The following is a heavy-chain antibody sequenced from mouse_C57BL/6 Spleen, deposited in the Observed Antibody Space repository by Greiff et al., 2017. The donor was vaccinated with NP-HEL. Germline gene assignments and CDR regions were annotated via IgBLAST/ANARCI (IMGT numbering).Heavy chain of an antibody. Sequence: QVQLQQPGAELVKPGASVKLSCKASGYTFTSYWMHWVKQRPGQGLEWIGMIHPNSGSTNYNEKFKSKATLTVDKSSSTAYMQLSSLTSEDSAVYYCARESDGYYYAMDYWGQGTSVTVSS. D-gene: IGHD2-3*01. V-gene: IGHV1-64*01. CDR1: GYTFTSYW. CDR3: ARESDGYYYAMDY. CDR2: IHPNSGST. J-gene: IGHJ4*01.